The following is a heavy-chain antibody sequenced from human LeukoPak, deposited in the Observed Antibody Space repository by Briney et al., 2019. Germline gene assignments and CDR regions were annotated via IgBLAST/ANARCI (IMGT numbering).Heavy chain of an antibody. Sequence: GASVKVSCKASGYTFTSYDITWVRQATGQGLEWMGWMSPDSGYTGYAQRFQGRVSLTRNTSVSTAFMELSSLRSEDTAMYYCAREPTTYCGGDCYPHWFDPWGQGTLVTVSS. CDR1: GYTFTSYD. CDR2: MSPDSGYT. CDR3: AREPTTYCGGDCYPHWFDP. V-gene: IGHV1-8*01. D-gene: IGHD2-21*02. J-gene: IGHJ5*02.